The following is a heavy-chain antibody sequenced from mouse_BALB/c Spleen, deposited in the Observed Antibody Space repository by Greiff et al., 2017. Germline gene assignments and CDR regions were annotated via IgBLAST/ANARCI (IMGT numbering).Heavy chain of an antibody. D-gene: IGHD2-3*01. CDR2: INPYYGST. CDR3: ARARGDDGYPYAMDY. CDR1: GYSFTDYI. V-gene: IGHV1-39*01. J-gene: IGHJ4*01. Sequence: EVQLQQTGPELVKPGASVKISCKASGYSFTDYIMLWVKQSHGKSLEWIGNINPYYGSTSYNLKFKGKATLTVDESSSTAYMQLNSLTSEDSAVYYCARARGDDGYPYAMDYWGQGTSVTVSS.